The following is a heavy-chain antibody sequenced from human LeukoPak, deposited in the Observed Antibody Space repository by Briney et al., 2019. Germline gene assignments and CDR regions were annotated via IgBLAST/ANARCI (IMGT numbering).Heavy chain of an antibody. V-gene: IGHV4-39*01. D-gene: IGHD2-8*01. J-gene: IGHJ4*02. CDR1: GGSVSSRSYY. Sequence: PSETLSLTCTVSGGSVSSRSYYWGWIRQSPGKGLEWIGSIYYSGSTYYNPSLMSRVTLSVDPSKNQFSLKLSSVTAADTAVYYCHSGTNGRYYIDYWGQGTLVTVSS. CDR2: IYYSGST. CDR3: HSGTNGRYYIDY.